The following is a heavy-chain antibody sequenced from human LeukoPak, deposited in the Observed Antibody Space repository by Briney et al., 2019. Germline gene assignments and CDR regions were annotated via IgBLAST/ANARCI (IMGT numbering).Heavy chain of an antibody. CDR1: GGSISSYY. V-gene: IGHV4-4*07. CDR2: IYTSGST. J-gene: IGHJ4*02. D-gene: IGHD3-10*01. Sequence: SETLSLTCTVSGGSISSYYWSWIRQPAGKGLEWIGRIYTSGSTNYNPSLKSRVTMSVDTSKNQFSLKLSPVTAADTAVYYCARLLTGSGSYSNDYWGQGTLVTVSS. CDR3: ARLLTGSGSYSNDY.